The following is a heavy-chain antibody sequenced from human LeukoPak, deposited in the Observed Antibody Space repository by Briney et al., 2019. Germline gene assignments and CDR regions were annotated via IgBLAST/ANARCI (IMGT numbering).Heavy chain of an antibody. CDR1: GYTFTGYY. Sequence: GASVKVSCKASGYTFTGYYMHWVRQAPGQGLEWMGWINPNSGGTNYAQKFQGRVTMTRDTSINTAYMELSRLRSDDTAVYYCARDRGYSSSTYYFDYWGQGTLVTVSS. D-gene: IGHD6-13*01. V-gene: IGHV1-2*02. CDR2: INPNSGGT. CDR3: ARDRGYSSSTYYFDY. J-gene: IGHJ4*02.